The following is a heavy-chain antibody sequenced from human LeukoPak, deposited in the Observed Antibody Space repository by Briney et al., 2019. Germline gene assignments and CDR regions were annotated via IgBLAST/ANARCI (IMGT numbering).Heavy chain of an antibody. Sequence: GGSLILSCTVSGFTFDSYAMHWVRHVPGKGLEWISLINGNGDSTFYAESLRGRFTISRDNSKDSLYLQMNSLRTEDSGFYYCARSHDRVGGNNLESWGQGTLVTVSS. CDR1: GFTFDSYA. CDR2: INGNGDST. V-gene: IGHV3-43*02. CDR3: ARSHDRVGGNNLES. D-gene: IGHD1-26*01. J-gene: IGHJ5*02.